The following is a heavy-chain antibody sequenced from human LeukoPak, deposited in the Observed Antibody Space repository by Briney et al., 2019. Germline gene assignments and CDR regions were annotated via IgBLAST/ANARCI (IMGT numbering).Heavy chain of an antibody. D-gene: IGHD3-10*01. J-gene: IGHJ3*02. CDR1: GYTFTSYD. V-gene: IGHV1-8*01. CDR2: MNPNSGNT. CDR3: ARVDTMVRGVYHDAFDI. Sequence: GASVKVSCKASGYTFTSYDINWVRQATGQGLEWMGWMNPNSGNTGYAQKFQGRVTMTRNTSISTAYMELSSLRSEDTAVYYCARVDTMVRGVYHDAFDIWGQGTMVTVSS.